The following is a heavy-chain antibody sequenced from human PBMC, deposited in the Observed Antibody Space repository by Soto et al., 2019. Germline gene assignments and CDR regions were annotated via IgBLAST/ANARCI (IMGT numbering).Heavy chain of an antibody. V-gene: IGHV1-46*01. CDR3: ASSSSGWYPDY. J-gene: IGHJ4*02. Sequence: QVQLVQSGAEVKKPGASVKVSCKASGYTFTSYYMHWVRQAPGQGLEWRGIINPSGGSTSYAQKFQGRVTMTRDTSTSTVYMELSSLRSEDTAVYYCASSSSGWYPDYWGQGTLVTVSS. CDR2: INPSGGST. CDR1: GYTFTSYY. D-gene: IGHD6-19*01.